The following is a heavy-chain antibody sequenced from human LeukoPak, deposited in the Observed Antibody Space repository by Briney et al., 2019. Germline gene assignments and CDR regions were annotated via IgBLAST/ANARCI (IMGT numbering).Heavy chain of an antibody. Sequence: PSETLTLTCTVSGDTISVDYWNWIRQSPGKGLEWIGYVYYSGSTEYNPSLRSRVTISLEMSKHQFSLNLTSVTAADTAVYYCASNTGTVFDYWGQGARVTVSS. CDR2: VYYSGST. D-gene: IGHD1-7*01. V-gene: IGHV4-59*01. CDR3: ASNTGTVFDY. J-gene: IGHJ4*02. CDR1: GDTISVDY.